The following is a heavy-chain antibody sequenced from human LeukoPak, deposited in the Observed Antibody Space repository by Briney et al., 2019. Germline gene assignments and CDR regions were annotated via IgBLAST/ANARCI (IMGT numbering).Heavy chain of an antibody. CDR1: GGSISSSSYY. CDR3: ARTGEATRFYWWSSYFDY. D-gene: IGHD2-15*01. V-gene: IGHV4-39*01. Sequence: SETLSLTCTVSGGSISSSSYYWGWIRQPPGKGLEWIGSIYYSGSTYYNPSLKSRVTISVDTSKNQFSLKLSSVTAADTAVYYCARTGEATRFYWWSSYFDYWGQGTLVTVSS. J-gene: IGHJ4*02. CDR2: IYYSGST.